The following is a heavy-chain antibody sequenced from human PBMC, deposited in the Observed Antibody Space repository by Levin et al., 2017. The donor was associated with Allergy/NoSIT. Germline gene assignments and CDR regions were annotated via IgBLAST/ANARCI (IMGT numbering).Heavy chain of an antibody. V-gene: IGHV3-23*01. CDR1: GFTFSSYD. Sequence: GGSLRLSCAASGFTFSSYDMTWVRQAPGKGLEWVSAIRGSASRTFYADSVKGRFTISRDNSKNTVSLQMNSLRAEDTAIYYCVPGMAETSGPTDYWGQGTLVTVSS. CDR2: IRGSASRT. J-gene: IGHJ4*02. D-gene: IGHD2-15*01. CDR3: VPGMAETSGPTDY.